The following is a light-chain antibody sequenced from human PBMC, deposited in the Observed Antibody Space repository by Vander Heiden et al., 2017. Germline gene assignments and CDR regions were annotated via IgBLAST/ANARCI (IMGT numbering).Light chain of an antibody. CDR2: DAT. CDR1: QSVDTF. Sequence: EVFLTQSPATLSLSPGDTATLSCKASQSVDTFLAWYQQKPGQAPRLLIYDATNRASGIPARFSGGGSATDFTLTISSLQPEDFAVYYCQQRDAWPLSFGGGTKVEIK. J-gene: IGKJ4*01. CDR3: QQRDAWPLS. V-gene: IGKV3-11*01.